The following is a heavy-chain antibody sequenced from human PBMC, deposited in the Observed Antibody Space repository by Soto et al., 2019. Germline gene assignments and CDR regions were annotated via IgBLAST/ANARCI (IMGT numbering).Heavy chain of an antibody. CDR3: ARDQLGYSYGKYYFDY. CDR2: ISSSGSTI. D-gene: IGHD5-18*01. Sequence: GGSLRLSCAASGFTFSDYYMSWIRQAPGKGLEWASYISSSGSTIYYADSVKGRFTISRDNAKNSLYLQMNSLRAEDTAVYYCARDQLGYSYGKYYFDYWGQGTLVTVSS. V-gene: IGHV3-11*01. CDR1: GFTFSDYY. J-gene: IGHJ4*02.